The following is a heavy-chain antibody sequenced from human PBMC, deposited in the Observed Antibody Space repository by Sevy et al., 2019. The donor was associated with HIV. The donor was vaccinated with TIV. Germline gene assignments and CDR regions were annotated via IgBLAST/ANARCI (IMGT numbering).Heavy chain of an antibody. CDR1: GFTFSSYA. CDR3: AKDGGQQLADY. CDR2: ISGSGGST. Sequence: GESLKISCAASGFTFSSYAMSWVRQAPGKGLEWVSAISGSGGSTYYADSVKGRFTISRDNSKNTLYLQMNSLRAEDTAVYYCAKDGGQQLADYWGQGTLVTVSS. J-gene: IGHJ4*02. V-gene: IGHV3-23*01. D-gene: IGHD6-13*01.